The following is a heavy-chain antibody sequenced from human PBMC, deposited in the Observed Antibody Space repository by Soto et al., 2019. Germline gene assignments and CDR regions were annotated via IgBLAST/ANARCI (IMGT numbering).Heavy chain of an antibody. V-gene: IGHV1-69*13. CDR1: GGTFSSYA. CDR2: IIPIFGTA. Sequence: ASVNVSCKASGGTFSSYAISWVRQAPGQGLEWMGGIIPIFGTANYAQKFQGRVTITADESTSTAYMELSSLRSEDTAVYYCARGRMVTIFGVVNDYWGQGTLVTVSS. CDR3: ARGRMVTIFGVVNDY. D-gene: IGHD3-3*01. J-gene: IGHJ4*02.